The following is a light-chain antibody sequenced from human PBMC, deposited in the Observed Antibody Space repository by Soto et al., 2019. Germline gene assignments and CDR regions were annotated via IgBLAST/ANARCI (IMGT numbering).Light chain of an antibody. CDR1: ETVSIY. Sequence: DIQMTQSPSSLSASVGDRVTIDCRANETVSIYLNWYQQKLGKAPKLLIYAASTLQTGVPSRFSGSGSGRDFTLIISSLQPDDFATYHCQQSFAVPPTFGQGTKVEVK. CDR3: QQSFAVPPT. J-gene: IGKJ1*01. CDR2: AAS. V-gene: IGKV1-39*01.